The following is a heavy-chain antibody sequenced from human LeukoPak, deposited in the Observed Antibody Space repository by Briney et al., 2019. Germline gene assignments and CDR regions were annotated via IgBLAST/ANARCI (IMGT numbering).Heavy chain of an antibody. CDR1: GGSFSGYY. Sequence: SETLSLTCAVYGGSFSGYYWSWIRQPPGKGLEWIGEINHSGSTNYNPSLKSRVTISVDTSKNQFSLKLSSVTAADTAVYYCARSGITIFGVVTQLSDYWGQGTLVTVSS. J-gene: IGHJ4*02. CDR3: ARSGITIFGVVTQLSDY. V-gene: IGHV4-34*01. D-gene: IGHD3-3*01. CDR2: INHSGST.